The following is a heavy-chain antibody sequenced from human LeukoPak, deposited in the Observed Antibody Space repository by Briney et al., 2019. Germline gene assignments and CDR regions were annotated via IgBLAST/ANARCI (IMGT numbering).Heavy chain of an antibody. CDR3: ALETEDIVVVPAAIH. CDR1: GGSISSGDYY. CDR2: IYYSGST. Sequence: SETLSLTCTVSGGSISSGDYYWSWIRQPPGKGLEWIGYIYYSGSTSYNPSLKSRVTILVDTSKNQISLKLSSMTAADTAVYYCALETEDIVVVPAAIHWGQGTLVTVSS. J-gene: IGHJ4*02. D-gene: IGHD2-2*01. V-gene: IGHV4-30-4*08.